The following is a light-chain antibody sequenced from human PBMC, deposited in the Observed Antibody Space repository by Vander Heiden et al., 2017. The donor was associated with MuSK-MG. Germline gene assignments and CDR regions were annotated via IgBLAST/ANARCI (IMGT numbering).Light chain of an antibody. V-gene: IGLV3-21*04. CDR2: YDT. CDR3: QVWDSSGDHAV. CDR1: NIETKS. J-gene: IGLJ7*01. Sequence: SYVLTQPPSVSVAPGKTARITCGGDNIETKSVHWYQQRPGQAPGLVISYDTDRPSVIPERFSGSNSGNTATLSISRVEAGDEADYYCQVWDSSGDHAVFGGGTQLTVL.